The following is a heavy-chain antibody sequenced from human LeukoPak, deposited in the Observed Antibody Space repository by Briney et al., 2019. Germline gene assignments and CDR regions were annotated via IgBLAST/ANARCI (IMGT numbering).Heavy chain of an antibody. Sequence: GGSLRLSCAASGFTCSNAWVNSVRQAPGKGLEWVGLIKRKTDGGTTAYAAPVKGRFTISRDDSKNTLYLQMNSLKTEDTAVYYCATKGWSGYVVHYWGQGTLVTVSS. CDR3: ATKGWSGYVVHY. D-gene: IGHD2-2*01. CDR1: GFTCSNAW. V-gene: IGHV3-15*01. CDR2: IKRKTDGGTT. J-gene: IGHJ4*02.